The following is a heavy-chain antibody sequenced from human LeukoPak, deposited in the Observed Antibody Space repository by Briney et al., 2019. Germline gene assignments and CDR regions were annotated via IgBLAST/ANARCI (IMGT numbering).Heavy chain of an antibody. V-gene: IGHV3-11*06. D-gene: IGHD3-9*01. CDR2: ISSSSSYT. CDR1: GFTFSDYY. Sequence: GGSLRLSCAASGFTFSDYYMSWIRQAPGKGLEWVSYISSSSSYTNYADSVKGRFTISRDNAKNSLYLQMNSLRAEDTAVYYCASMGGRLRYFDWLLPFDYWGQGTLGTVSS. CDR3: ASMGGRLRYFDWLLPFDY. J-gene: IGHJ4*02.